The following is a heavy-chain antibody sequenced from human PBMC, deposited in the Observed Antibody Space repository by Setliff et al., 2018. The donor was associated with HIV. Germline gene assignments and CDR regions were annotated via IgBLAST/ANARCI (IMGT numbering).Heavy chain of an antibody. Sequence: YYWGWIRQPPGKGLEWLGWVNPNSGDAIYAQNFQGRVTMTRDTSINAAYMELRGLRSDDTAVYYCARNFGLSPSGKYYYYYGMDIWGQGTTVTVSS. D-gene: IGHD3-10*01. CDR2: VNPNSGDA. CDR1: YY. J-gene: IGHJ6*02. CDR3: ARNFGLSPSGKYYYYYGMDI. V-gene: IGHV1-2*02.